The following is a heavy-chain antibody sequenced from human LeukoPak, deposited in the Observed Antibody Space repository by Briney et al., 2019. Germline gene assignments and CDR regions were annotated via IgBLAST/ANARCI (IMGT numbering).Heavy chain of an antibody. V-gene: IGHV3-7*01. CDR1: GFTFSSYW. J-gene: IGHJ1*01. D-gene: IGHD3-9*01. Sequence: PGGSLRLSCAASGFTFSSYWMSWLRPAPGKGLEWVANIKHDGSEKYYVDSKKGRFTISRDNAKNSLYLQMSSLRAEDTAVYYCARYSFLGCGHHNYYFGFGGQG. CDR3: ARYSFLGCGHHNYYFGF. CDR2: IKHDGSEK.